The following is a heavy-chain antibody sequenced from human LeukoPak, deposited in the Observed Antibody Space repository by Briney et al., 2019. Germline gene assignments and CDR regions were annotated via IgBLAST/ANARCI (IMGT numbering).Heavy chain of an antibody. CDR3: AKQLGYCSDGSCYFPY. Sequence: PGGSLRLSCGASGFVFSVHYIDWVRQAPGKGLEWVSAISNNGGYTYYADSVQGRFTISRDNSKSTLCLQMNSLRAEDTAVYYCAKQLGYCSDGSCYFPYWGQGTLVTVSS. CDR1: GFVFSVHY. J-gene: IGHJ4*02. V-gene: IGHV3-23*01. CDR2: ISNNGGYT. D-gene: IGHD2-15*01.